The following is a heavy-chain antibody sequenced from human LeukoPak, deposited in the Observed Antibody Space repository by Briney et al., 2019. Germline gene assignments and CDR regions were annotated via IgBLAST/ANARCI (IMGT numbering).Heavy chain of an antibody. V-gene: IGHV3-23*01. CDR1: GFTFNINA. CDR3: ARAGRAGGRYYYDSSGYVDY. CDR2: IHGSDSTT. Sequence: GGSLRLSCAASGFTFNINAMSWVRQAPGKGLEWVSAIHGSDSTTHYADSVKGRFTISRDNSKNTLYLQMNSLRAEDAAVYYCARAGRAGGRYYYDSSGYVDYWGQGTLVTVSS. J-gene: IGHJ4*02. D-gene: IGHD3-22*01.